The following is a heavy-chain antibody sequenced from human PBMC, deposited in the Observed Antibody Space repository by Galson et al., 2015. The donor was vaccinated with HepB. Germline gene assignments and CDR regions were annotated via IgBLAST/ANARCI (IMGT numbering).Heavy chain of an antibody. CDR1: GYTFTSYG. D-gene: IGHD2-15*01. V-gene: IGHV1-18*04. J-gene: IGHJ4*02. CDR2: ISAYNGNT. CDR3: TRLTRDCSGGSCYSIDY. Sequence: SVKVSCKASGYTFTSYGISWVRQAPGQGLEWMGWISAYNGNTNYAQKLQGRVTMTTDTSTSTAYMELRSLRSDDTAVYYCTRLTRDCSGGSCYSIDYWGQGTLVTVSS.